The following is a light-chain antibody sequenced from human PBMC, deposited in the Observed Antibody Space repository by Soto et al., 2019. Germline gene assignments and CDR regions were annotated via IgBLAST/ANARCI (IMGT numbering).Light chain of an antibody. Sequence: EIVLTQSPGTLSLSPGERATLSCRASQSVSSNYLAWYQQKPGQAPRLLIYGASSRPTGIPDRFSGSGSGTDFTLTISRLEPEYFGVYYCQQYDTSFPYTFGQGTELEIK. CDR1: QSVSSNY. J-gene: IGKJ2*01. CDR3: QQYDTSFPYT. V-gene: IGKV3-20*01. CDR2: GAS.